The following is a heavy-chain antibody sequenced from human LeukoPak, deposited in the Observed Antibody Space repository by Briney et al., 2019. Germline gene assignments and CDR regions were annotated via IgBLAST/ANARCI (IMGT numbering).Heavy chain of an antibody. D-gene: IGHD6-6*01. V-gene: IGHV4-34*01. J-gene: IGHJ4*02. CDR2: INHSGCT. CDR3: ARGVSIAARRCDY. Sequence: PSETLSLTCAVYGGSFSGYYWSWIRQPPGKGLEWIGEINHSGCTNYNPSLKSRVTISVDTSKNQFSLKLSSVTAADTAVYYCARGVSIAARRCDYWGQGTLVTVSS. CDR1: GGSFSGYY.